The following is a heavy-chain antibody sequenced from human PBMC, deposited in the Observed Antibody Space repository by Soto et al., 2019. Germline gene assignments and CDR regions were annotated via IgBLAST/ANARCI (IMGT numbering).Heavy chain of an antibody. CDR2: IYHSGST. Sequence: LSLTCAVSGGSISSGGYSWSWIRQPPGKGLEWIGYIYHSGSTYYNSSLKSRVTISVDRSKNQFSLKLSSVTAADTAVYYCARIPSPWGQGTLVTV. CDR3: ARIPSP. D-gene: IGHD2-21*01. J-gene: IGHJ5*02. V-gene: IGHV4-30-2*01. CDR1: GGSISSGGYS.